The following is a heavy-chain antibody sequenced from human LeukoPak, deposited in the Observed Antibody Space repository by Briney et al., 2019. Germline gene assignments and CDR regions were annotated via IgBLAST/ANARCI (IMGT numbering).Heavy chain of an antibody. J-gene: IGHJ4*02. D-gene: IGHD6-19*01. CDR2: ISGSGDYT. CDR3: AKGGRDSGWDY. CDR1: GFTFSSSA. V-gene: IGHV3-23*01. Sequence: GGSLRLSCAASGFTFSSSAMSWVRQAPGMGLEWVSGISGSGDYTFYADSVKGRFTISRDNSKNTLYLQMNTLRAEDTAVYYCAKGGRDSGWDYWGQGTLVTVSS.